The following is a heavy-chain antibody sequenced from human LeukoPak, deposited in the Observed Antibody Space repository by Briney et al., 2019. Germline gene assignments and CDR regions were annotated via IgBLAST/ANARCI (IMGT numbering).Heavy chain of an antibody. CDR1: GYTFTSYY. D-gene: IGHD6-13*01. V-gene: IGHV1-46*01. J-gene: IGHJ4*02. Sequence: ASVKVSYKASGYTFTSYYMHWVRQAPGQGLEWMGIINPSGGSTSYAQKFQGRVTMTRDTSTSTVYMELSSLRSEDTAVYYCARDWEQQLIPYHWGQGTLVTVSS. CDR3: ARDWEQQLIPYH. CDR2: INPSGGST.